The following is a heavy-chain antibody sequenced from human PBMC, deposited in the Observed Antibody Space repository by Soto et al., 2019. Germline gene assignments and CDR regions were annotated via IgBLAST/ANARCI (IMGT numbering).Heavy chain of an antibody. V-gene: IGHV1-69*04. CDR3: AREERQGAYFDY. CDR2: IIPILGIA. Sequence: ASVKVSCKASGGTFSSYTISWVRQAPGQGLEWMGRIIPILGIANYAQKFQGRVTITADKSTSTAYMELSSLRSEDTAVYYCAREERQGAYFDYWGQGTLVTVSS. J-gene: IGHJ4*02. D-gene: IGHD1-1*01. CDR1: GGTFSSYT.